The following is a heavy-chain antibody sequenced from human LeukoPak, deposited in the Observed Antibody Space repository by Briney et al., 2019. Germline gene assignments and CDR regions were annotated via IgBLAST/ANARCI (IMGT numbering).Heavy chain of an antibody. CDR2: ISADGGST. V-gene: IGHV3-43*02. J-gene: IGHJ4*02. CDR3: AKESGKFDY. Sequence: GGSLRLSCVASGLTFHDYAMHWVRQAPGKGLEWVSLISADGGSTFYADSVRGRFSISRDNSKNSLYLQMNSLRTEDTAMYYCAKESGKFDYWGQGTLVTVSS. CDR1: GLTFHDYA.